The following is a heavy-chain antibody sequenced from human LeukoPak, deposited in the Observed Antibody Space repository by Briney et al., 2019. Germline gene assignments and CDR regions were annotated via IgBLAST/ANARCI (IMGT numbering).Heavy chain of an antibody. J-gene: IGHJ5*02. CDR3: ARDGPPWGTMVRGVITDWFDP. V-gene: IGHV3-30-3*01. CDR2: ISYDGSNK. Sequence: PGRSLRLSCAASGFTFSSYAMHWVRQAPGKGLEWVAVISYDGSNKYYADSVKGRFTISRDNSKNTLYLQMNSLRAEDTAVYYCARDGPPWGTMVRGVITDWFDPWGQGTLVTVSS. D-gene: IGHD3-10*01. CDR1: GFTFSSYA.